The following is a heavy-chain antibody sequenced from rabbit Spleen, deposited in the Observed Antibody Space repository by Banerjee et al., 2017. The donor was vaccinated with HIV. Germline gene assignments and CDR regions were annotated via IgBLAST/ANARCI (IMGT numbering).Heavy chain of an antibody. J-gene: IGHJ4*01. CDR3: ARDGAGGSYFAL. Sequence: QEQLVESGGGLIQPGGSLKLSCKASGFDFSSYGMSWVRQAPGKGLEWIGYIDPVFGITYYASWVNGRFSISRENAQNTVFLQMTSLTAADTATYFCARDGAGGSYFALWGQGTLVTVS. V-gene: IGHV1S47*01. CDR2: IDPVFGIT. CDR1: GFDFSSYG. D-gene: IGHD8-1*01.